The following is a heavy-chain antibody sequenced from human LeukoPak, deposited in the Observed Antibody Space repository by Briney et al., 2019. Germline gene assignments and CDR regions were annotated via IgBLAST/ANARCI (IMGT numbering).Heavy chain of an antibody. D-gene: IGHD3-16*02. CDR3: AREIIMITFGGVIPLGY. CDR2: INPNSGGT. V-gene: IGHV1-2*02. Sequence: ASVKVSCKTSGYTFTGQYIHWVRQAPGQGLEWMGWINPNSGGTHYSQNFQGRVTMTRDTSISTAYMEVSRLISDDTAVYYCAREIIMITFGGVIPLGYWGQGTLVTVSS. J-gene: IGHJ4*02. CDR1: GYTFTGQY.